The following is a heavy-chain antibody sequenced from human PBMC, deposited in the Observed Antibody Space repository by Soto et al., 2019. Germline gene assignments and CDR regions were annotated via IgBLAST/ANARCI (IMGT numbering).Heavy chain of an antibody. D-gene: IGHD6-6*01. CDR1: GFTFTSSA. CDR3: AAGWGQLAIHGAFDI. J-gene: IGHJ3*02. V-gene: IGHV1-58*01. Sequence: SVKVSCKASGFTFTSSAVQWVRQARGQRLEWIGWIVVGSGNTNYAQKFQERVTITRDMSTSTAYMELSSLRSEDTAVYYCAAGWGQLAIHGAFDIWGKGTMVTVSS. CDR2: IVVGSGNT.